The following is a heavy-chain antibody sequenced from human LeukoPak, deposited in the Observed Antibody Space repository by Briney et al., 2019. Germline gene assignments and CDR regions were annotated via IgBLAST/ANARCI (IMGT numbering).Heavy chain of an antibody. CDR2: IIVSGTT. V-gene: IGHV3-23*01. CDR3: AKGSVGNADFAS. Sequence: GGSLRLSCAASGFTFSSFSMTWVRQAPGKGLEWVSSIIVSGTTYYADSVKGRFTISRDSFRGTLFLQMDSLRVEDTAAYFCAKGSVGNADFASWGQGALVTVSS. J-gene: IGHJ4*02. CDR1: GFTFSSFS. D-gene: IGHD6-25*01.